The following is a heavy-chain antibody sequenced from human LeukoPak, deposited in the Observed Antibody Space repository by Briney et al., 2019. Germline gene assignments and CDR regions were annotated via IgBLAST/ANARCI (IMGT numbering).Heavy chain of an antibody. CDR2: ISYDGSNK. D-gene: IGHD3-22*01. CDR3: ASSSGFLVGYFDY. V-gene: IGHV3-30-3*01. J-gene: IGHJ4*02. CDR1: GFTFSSYA. Sequence: PGGSLRLSCAASGFTFSSYAMHWVRQAPGKGLEWVAVISYDGSNKYYADSVKGRFTISRDNSKNTLYLQMNSLRAEDTAVYYCASSSGFLVGYFDYWGQGTLVTVSS.